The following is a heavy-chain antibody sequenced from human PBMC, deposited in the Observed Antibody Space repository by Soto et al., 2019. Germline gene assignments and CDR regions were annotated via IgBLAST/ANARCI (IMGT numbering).Heavy chain of an antibody. Sequence: QVQLVQSGAEVKKPGSSVKVSCKASGDTFSSYAISWVRQAPGQGLEWMGGIIPIVGTANYAQKFQGRVTITADKSTSTAYMELSSLRSEDTAVYYCVRGVEPAAIVARYYLDYWGQGTLVTVSS. D-gene: IGHD2-2*01. CDR1: GDTFSSYA. CDR3: VRGVEPAAIVARYYLDY. J-gene: IGHJ4*02. CDR2: IIPIVGTA. V-gene: IGHV1-69*06.